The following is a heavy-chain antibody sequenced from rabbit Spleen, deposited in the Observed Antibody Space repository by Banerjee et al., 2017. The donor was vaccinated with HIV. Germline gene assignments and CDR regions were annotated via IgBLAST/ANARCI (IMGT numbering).Heavy chain of an antibody. Sequence: QEQLVESGGGLVQPGGSLKLSCKASGVSFSDKDVMCWVRQAPGKGLEWIACIDTGSSGFTYFATWAKGRFTCSKTSSTTVTLQMTRLTAADTATYFCARDTSSSFSSYGMDLWGPGTLVTVS. CDR2: IDTGSSGFT. J-gene: IGHJ6*01. D-gene: IGHD1-1*01. CDR1: GVSFSDKDV. V-gene: IGHV1S45*01. CDR3: ARDTSSSFSSYGMDL.